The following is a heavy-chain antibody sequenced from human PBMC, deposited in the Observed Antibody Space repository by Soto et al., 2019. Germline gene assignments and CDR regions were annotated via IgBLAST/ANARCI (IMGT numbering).Heavy chain of an antibody. CDR1: GYNFNRYW. V-gene: IGHV5-51*01. CDR2: IYPGDSDT. D-gene: IGHD1-1*01. Sequence: GESLKISCKGSGYNFNRYWIGWVRQMPGKGLEWMGVIYPGDSDTRYSPSLQGQVTISADKSISTAYLQWNSLKASDTAMYFCARNGRSSYGMDVWGQGTTVTVSS. J-gene: IGHJ6*02. CDR3: ARNGRSSYGMDV.